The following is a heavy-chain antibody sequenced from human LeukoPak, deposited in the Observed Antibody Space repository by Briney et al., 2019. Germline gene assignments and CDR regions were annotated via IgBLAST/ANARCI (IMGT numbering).Heavy chain of an antibody. CDR3: ARTRDDSSGYYFDY. Sequence: GASVKVSCKASGCTFTSYGISWVRQAPGQGLEWMGWISAYNGNTNYAQKLQGRVTMTTDTSTSTAYMELRSLRSDDTAVYYCARTRDDSSGYYFDYWGQGTLVTVSS. J-gene: IGHJ4*02. D-gene: IGHD3-22*01. V-gene: IGHV1-18*01. CDR2: ISAYNGNT. CDR1: GCTFTSYG.